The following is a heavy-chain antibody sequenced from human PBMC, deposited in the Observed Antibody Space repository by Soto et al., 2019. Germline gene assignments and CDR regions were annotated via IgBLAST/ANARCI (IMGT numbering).Heavy chain of an antibody. CDR2: IWPDGSNK. D-gene: IGHD3-16*02. CDR3: ARDVPSYRGFYY. Sequence: GGSLRLSCAASGFTFSDYAMHWVRQPPGKGLEWVALIWPDGSNKYYADSVKGRFTISRDNSRDTLFLQLNSLRAEDTAVYYCARDVPSYRGFYYLGHGTLVTVSS. J-gene: IGHJ4*01. CDR1: GFTFSDYA. V-gene: IGHV3-33*01.